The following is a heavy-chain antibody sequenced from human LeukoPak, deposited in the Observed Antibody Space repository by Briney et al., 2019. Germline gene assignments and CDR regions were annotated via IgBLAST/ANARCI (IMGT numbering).Heavy chain of an antibody. CDR1: GGTISSGDYY. Sequence: PSETLSLTCTVSGGTISSGDYYWSWIRQPPGKGLEWIGCIYYSGSTYYNPSLKSRVSISVDTSKNQFSLKLSSVTAADTAVYYCAKGRIAAAHDYWGQGTLVTISS. CDR2: IYYSGST. D-gene: IGHD6-13*01. V-gene: IGHV4-30-4*01. J-gene: IGHJ4*02. CDR3: AKGRIAAAHDY.